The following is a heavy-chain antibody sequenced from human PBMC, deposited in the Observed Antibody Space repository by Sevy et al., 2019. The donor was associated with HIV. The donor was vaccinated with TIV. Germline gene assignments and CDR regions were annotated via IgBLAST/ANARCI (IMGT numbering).Heavy chain of an antibody. D-gene: IGHD3-10*01. CDR1: GFTFSSYS. CDR3: ARVAGGGSGSYYFDY. V-gene: IGHV3-21*01. CDR2: ISSSSYI. J-gene: IGHJ4*02. Sequence: GGSLRLSCAASGFTFSSYSMNWVRQAPGKGLEWVSSISSSSYIYYADSVKGRFTISRDNAKNSLYLQMNSLRAEDTAVYYCARVAGGGSGSYYFDYWGQGTLVTVSS.